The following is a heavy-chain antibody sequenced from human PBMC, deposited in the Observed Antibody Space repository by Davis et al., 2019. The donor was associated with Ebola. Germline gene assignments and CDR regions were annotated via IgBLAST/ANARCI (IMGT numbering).Heavy chain of an antibody. CDR3: ARDPIISLIVPSYGMDV. Sequence: GESLKISCTASGFAFNTYWMSWVRQAPGKGLEWLDNIRQDGSEEYYVDSVKGRFTISRDNAKNSLFLQMNSLRAEDTAVYYCARDPIISLIVPSYGMDVWGPGTTVTVSS. CDR1: GFAFNTYW. CDR2: IRQDGSEE. J-gene: IGHJ6*02. D-gene: IGHD3-16*02. V-gene: IGHV3-7*01.